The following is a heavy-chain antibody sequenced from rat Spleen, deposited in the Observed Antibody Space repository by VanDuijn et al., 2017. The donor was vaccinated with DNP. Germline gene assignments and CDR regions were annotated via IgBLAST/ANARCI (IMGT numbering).Heavy chain of an antibody. V-gene: IGHV3-3*01. D-gene: IGHD1-2*01. CDR2: INSADST. J-gene: IGHJ2*01. Sequence: EVQLQESGPGLVEPSQSLSLTCSVTGYSITRSYRWNWIRKFPGNKLEWMGYINSADSTYYNPSLKSRISITRDTSKNQFVLQVKSVTTEDTATYYCASGPNGYNYFDYWGQGVMVTVSS. CDR1: GYSITRSYR. CDR3: ASGPNGYNYFDY.